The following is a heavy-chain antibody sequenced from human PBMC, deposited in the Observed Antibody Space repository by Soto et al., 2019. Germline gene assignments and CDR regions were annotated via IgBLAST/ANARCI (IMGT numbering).Heavy chain of an antibody. Sequence: GGSLRLSCAASGFTFSSYAMSWVRQAPGKGLEWVSAISGSGGSTYYADSVKGRFTISRDNSKNTLYLQMNSLRAEDTAVYYCALSPGIAVAVDFDYWGQGTLVTVSS. CDR3: ALSPGIAVAVDFDY. V-gene: IGHV3-23*01. CDR1: GFTFSSYA. D-gene: IGHD6-19*01. J-gene: IGHJ4*02. CDR2: ISGSGGST.